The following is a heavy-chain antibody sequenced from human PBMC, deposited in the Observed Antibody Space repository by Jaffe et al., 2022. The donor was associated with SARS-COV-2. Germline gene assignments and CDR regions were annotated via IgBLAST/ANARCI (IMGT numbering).Heavy chain of an antibody. CDR3: ACNGGPCFLSAGRD. V-gene: IGHV3-23*01. J-gene: IGHJ4*02. CDR1: GFTFSSYA. CDR2: ISGSGRST. D-gene: IGHD2-15*01. Sequence: EVQLLESGGGLVQPGGSLRLSCAASGFTFSSYAMSWVRQAPGKGLEWVSAISGSGRSTYYADSVKGRFTISRDNSKNTLYLQMNSLRAEDTAVYYCACNGGPCFLSAGRDWGQGTLVTVSS.